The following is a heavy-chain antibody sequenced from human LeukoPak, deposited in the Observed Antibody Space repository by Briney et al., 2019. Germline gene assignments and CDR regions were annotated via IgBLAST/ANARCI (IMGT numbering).Heavy chain of an antibody. CDR2: IYHSGST. CDR1: GYSISSGYY. D-gene: IGHD1-26*01. CDR3: ARHESPGGATIH. V-gene: IGHV4-38-2*01. J-gene: IGHJ4*02. Sequence: NPSETLSLTCAVSGYSISSGYYWGWIRQPPGKGLEWIGSIYHSGSTYYNPSLKGRVTISVDTSKNQFSLKLSSVTAADTAVYYCARHESPGGATIHWGQGTLVTVSS.